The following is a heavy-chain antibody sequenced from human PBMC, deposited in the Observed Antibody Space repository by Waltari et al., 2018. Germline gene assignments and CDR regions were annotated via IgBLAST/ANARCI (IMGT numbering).Heavy chain of an antibody. CDR1: GFTLGDYG. CDR2: TRSNAYYGKV. Sequence: EVQLVESGGGLVQPGRSLRLSCTTSGFTLGDYGMSWVRQAPGKGLEWVGFTRSNAYYGKVEYAASVKGRFTISRDDSKSIVYLQMNSLKTEDTAVYYCTRVKGSFWGGYCFDSWGQGTPVTVSS. J-gene: IGHJ4*02. V-gene: IGHV3-49*04. D-gene: IGHD3-3*01. CDR3: TRVKGSFWGGYCFDS.